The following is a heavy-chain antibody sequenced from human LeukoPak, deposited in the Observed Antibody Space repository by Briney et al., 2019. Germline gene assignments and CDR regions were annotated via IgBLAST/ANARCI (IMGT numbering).Heavy chain of an antibody. CDR1: GGTFSSYA. D-gene: IGHD6-6*01. Sequence: SVKVSCKASGGTFSSYAISWVRQAPGQGLEWMGGIIPIFGTANYAQKFQGRVTITTDESTSTAYMELSSLRSEDTAVYYCARSYSSSSRWVYSWFDPWGQGTLVTASS. V-gene: IGHV1-69*05. CDR2: IIPIFGTA. J-gene: IGHJ5*02. CDR3: ARSYSSSSRWVYSWFDP.